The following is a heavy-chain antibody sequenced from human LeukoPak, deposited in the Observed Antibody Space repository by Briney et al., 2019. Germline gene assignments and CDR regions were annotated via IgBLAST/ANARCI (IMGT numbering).Heavy chain of an antibody. J-gene: IGHJ4*02. CDR1: GYSFSSYW. D-gene: IGHD3-10*01. CDR3: ARHTISDY. CDR2: IDPSDSYT. Sequence: GESLKISCKGSGYSFSSYWINWVRQMPGKGLEWMGRIDPSDSYTNYNPSFRGHVTISAGKSISTAYLQWSSLMASDTAMYYCARHTISDYWGQGTQVTVSS. V-gene: IGHV5-10-1*01.